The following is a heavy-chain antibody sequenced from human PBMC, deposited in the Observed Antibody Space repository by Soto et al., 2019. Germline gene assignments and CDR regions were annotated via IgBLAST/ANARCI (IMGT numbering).Heavy chain of an antibody. CDR1: GYTFTSYG. D-gene: IGHD2-2*01. Sequence: ASVKVSCKASGYTFTSYGISWVRQAPGQGLEWMGWISAYNGNTNYAQKLQGRVTMTTDTSTSTAYMELRSLRSDDTAVYYCARDDPRDIVLVPAAYYYYYGMDVWGQGTTVTVSS. CDR2: ISAYNGNT. CDR3: ARDDPRDIVLVPAAYYYYYGMDV. V-gene: IGHV1-18*01. J-gene: IGHJ6*02.